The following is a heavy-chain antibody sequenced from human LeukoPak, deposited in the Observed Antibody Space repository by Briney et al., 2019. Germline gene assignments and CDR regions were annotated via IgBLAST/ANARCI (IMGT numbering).Heavy chain of an antibody. D-gene: IGHD2-15*01. Sequence: QTGGSLRLSCAASGFTFSSYAMSWVRQAPGKGLEWVCVIRSKPYGGTTEYAASVKGRFTFSREDSKSIAYLQMNSLKTEDTAVYYCARAAYCSGGSCYYFDYWGQGTLVTVSS. CDR3: ARAAYCSGGSCYYFDY. V-gene: IGHV3-49*04. J-gene: IGHJ4*02. CDR2: IRSKPYGGTT. CDR1: GFTFSSYA.